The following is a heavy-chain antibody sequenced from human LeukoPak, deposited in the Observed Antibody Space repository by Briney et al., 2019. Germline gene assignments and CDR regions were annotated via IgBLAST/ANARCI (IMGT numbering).Heavy chain of an antibody. CDR3: ARAEQQFVPVGVDY. CDR1: GFVFDKFA. Sequence: PAGSLRLSCVASGFVFDKFAMHWIRQAPGRGLEWVAEIWYDGSEKFYADSVRGRFSVVRDYSNKTLFIQMAMMTADDTVYYYFARAEQQFVPVGVDYLGQGTLGAGSS. D-gene: IGHD6-6*01. V-gene: IGHV3-33*08. CDR2: IWYDGSEK. J-gene: IGHJ4*02.